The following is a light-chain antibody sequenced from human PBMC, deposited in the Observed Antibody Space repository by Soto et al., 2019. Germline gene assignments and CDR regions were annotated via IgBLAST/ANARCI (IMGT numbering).Light chain of an antibody. V-gene: IGLV2-14*03. CDR1: SSDVGAYDY. J-gene: IGLJ1*01. CDR3: SSYPTSSTRV. CDR2: EVS. Sequence: QSALTQPASVSGSPGQSITISCTGTSSDVGAYDYVSWYQQHPDKAPKLMIYEVSYRPSGVSNRFSGSKSVNTATLTISGLQAEDEADYYCSSYPTSSTRVFGTGTKLTVL.